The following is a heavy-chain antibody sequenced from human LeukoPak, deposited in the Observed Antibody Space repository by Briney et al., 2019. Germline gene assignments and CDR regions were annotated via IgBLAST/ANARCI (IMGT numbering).Heavy chain of an antibody. D-gene: IGHD1-7*01. J-gene: IGHJ5*02. CDR3: AKGPRNWSYLVWFDP. CDR2: ISGSGGST. V-gene: IGHV3-23*01. CDR1: GFTFSSYA. Sequence: PGGSLRLSCAASGFTFSSYAMSWVRQAPGKGLEWVSTISGSGGSTHYADSVKGRVTISRDNPKDTLYLQMNSLRAEDTAVYYCAKGPRNWSYLVWFDPWGQGTLVTVSS.